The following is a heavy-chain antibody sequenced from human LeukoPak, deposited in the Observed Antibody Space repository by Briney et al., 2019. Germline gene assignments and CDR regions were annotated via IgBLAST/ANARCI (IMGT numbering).Heavy chain of an antibody. J-gene: IGHJ4*02. D-gene: IGHD5-18*01. CDR1: GFTFSSYS. CDR2: ISSSSSYI. Sequence: GGSLRLSCAASGFTFSSYSMNWVRQAPGKGLEWVSSISSSSSYIYYADSVKGRFTISRDKAKNSLYLQMNSLRAEDTAVYYCARENTAMGTFDYWGQGTLVTVSS. CDR3: ARENTAMGTFDY. V-gene: IGHV3-21*01.